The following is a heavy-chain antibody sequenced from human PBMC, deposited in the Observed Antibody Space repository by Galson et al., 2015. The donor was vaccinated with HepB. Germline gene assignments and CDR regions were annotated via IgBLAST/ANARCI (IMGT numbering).Heavy chain of an antibody. CDR3: AKVNSYYYGSGSYFDAFDI. CDR1: GFTFSSYG. D-gene: IGHD3-10*01. CDR2: IRYDGSNK. V-gene: IGHV3-30*02. Sequence: SLRLSCAASGFTFSSYGMHWGRQAPGKGLEWVAYIRYDGSNKYYADSVKGRFTISRDYSKNTLYLQMNSLRAEDTAVYYCAKVNSYYYGSGSYFDAFDIWGHGTMVTVSS. J-gene: IGHJ3*02.